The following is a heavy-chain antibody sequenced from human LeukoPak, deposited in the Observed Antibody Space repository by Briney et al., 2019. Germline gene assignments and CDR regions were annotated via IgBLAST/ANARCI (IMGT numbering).Heavy chain of an antibody. CDR3: AREGIAAAGLGNWFDP. D-gene: IGHD6-13*01. CDR1: GFTVSSNY. V-gene: IGHV3-53*01. J-gene: IGHJ5*02. Sequence: PGGSLRFSCAASGFTVSSNYMSWVRQAPGKGLEWVSVIYSGGSTYYADSVKGRFTISRDNSKNTLYLQMNSLRAEDTAVYYCAREGIAAAGLGNWFDPWGQGTLVTVSS. CDR2: IYSGGST.